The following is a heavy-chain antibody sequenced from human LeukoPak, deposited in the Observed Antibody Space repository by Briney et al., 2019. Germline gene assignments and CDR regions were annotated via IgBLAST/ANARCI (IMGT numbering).Heavy chain of an antibody. D-gene: IGHD3-22*01. Sequence: ASVKVSCKASGYTFTSYYMHWVRQAPGQGLEWMGIINPSGGSTSYAQKFQGRVTMTRDTSTSTVYMELSSLRSEDTAAYYCARDPPPDYDSSGYYPCYWGQGTLVTVSS. V-gene: IGHV1-46*01. J-gene: IGHJ4*02. CDR2: INPSGGST. CDR3: ARDPPPDYDSSGYYPCY. CDR1: GYTFTSYY.